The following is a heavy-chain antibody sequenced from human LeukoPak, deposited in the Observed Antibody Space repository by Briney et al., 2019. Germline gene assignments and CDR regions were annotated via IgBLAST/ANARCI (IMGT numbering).Heavy chain of an antibody. V-gene: IGHV3-66*01. CDR1: GFAVSTNS. J-gene: IGHJ4*02. Sequence: GGSLRHSCAVSGFAVSTNSMNWVRQAPGKGLEWVSVIFSDGNTYYADSVKGRFTISRDNSKNTLYLHMNSLIAEDTAVYYCASLCGGSSAYWGQGTLVTVSS. CDR2: IFSDGNT. D-gene: IGHD6-19*01. CDR3: ASLCGGSSAY.